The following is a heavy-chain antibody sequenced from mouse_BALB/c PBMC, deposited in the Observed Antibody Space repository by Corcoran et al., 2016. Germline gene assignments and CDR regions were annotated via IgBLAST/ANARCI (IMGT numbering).Heavy chain of an antibody. J-gene: IGHJ1*01. CDR1: GFNIKDTY. CDR3: ARWDWYFDV. Sequence: EVKLQQSGAELVKPGASVKLSCTASGFNIKDTYMNWVKQRPEQCLEWIGRIDPANGNTKYDPKFQGKATIPEDTSSNTAYLQLSSLTSEDTAVYYCARWDWYFDVWGAGTTVTVSS. CDR2: IDPANGNT. V-gene: IGHV14-3*02.